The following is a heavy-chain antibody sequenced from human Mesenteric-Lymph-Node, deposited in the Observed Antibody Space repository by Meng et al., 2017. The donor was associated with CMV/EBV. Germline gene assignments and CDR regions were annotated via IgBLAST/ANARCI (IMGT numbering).Heavy chain of an antibody. D-gene: IGHD5-12*01. V-gene: IGHV4-34*01. J-gene: IGHJ4*02. CDR1: GGSFSGYY. CDR2: INHSGST. CDR3: ARGGGYSGYGANY. Sequence: CAVYGGSFSGYYWSWIRQSPGKGMEWIGEINHSGSTNYSPSLKSRVTISVDTSKNQFSLKLSSVTAADTAVYYCARGGGYSGYGANYWGQGTLVTVSS.